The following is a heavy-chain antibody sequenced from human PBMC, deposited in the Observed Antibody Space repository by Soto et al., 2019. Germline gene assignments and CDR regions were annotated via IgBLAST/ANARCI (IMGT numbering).Heavy chain of an antibody. CDR1: GFTVSSNY. V-gene: IGHV3-66*01. D-gene: IGHD2-15*01. J-gene: IGHJ3*02. CDR3: GREIFSGGSCYFGDVFDI. CDR2: IYSGGST. Sequence: GGSLRLSCAASGFTVSSNYMSWVRQAPGKGLEWVSVIYSGGSTYYADSVKGRFTISRDNSKNTLYLQMNSLRAEDTAVYYCGREIFSGGSCYFGDVFDIGGQGTMVTVSS.